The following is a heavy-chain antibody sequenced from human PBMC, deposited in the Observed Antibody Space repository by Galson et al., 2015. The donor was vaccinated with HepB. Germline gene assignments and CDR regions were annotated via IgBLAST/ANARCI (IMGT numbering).Heavy chain of an antibody. CDR1: GYTFTNYV. D-gene: IGHD2-2*01. CDR2: INTNTGTP. V-gene: IGHV7-4-1*02. Sequence: SVKVSCKASGYTFTNYVMNWVRQAPGQGLEWMGGINTNTGTPTYAQGFTGRFVFSLDTSVSTAYLQISSLKSEDTAVYYCARVTSIYDFSSSAYSYYYYGMDVWGQGTTVTVSS. J-gene: IGHJ6*02. CDR3: ARVTSIYDFSSSAYSYYYYGMDV.